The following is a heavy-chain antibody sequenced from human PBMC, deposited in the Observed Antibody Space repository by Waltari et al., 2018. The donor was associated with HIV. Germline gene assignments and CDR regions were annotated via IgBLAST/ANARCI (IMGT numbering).Heavy chain of an antibody. V-gene: IGHV4-39*01. CDR1: GGPTSSSSYY. J-gene: IGHJ6*02. CDR3: ASRGFTYYYDSSGLLPDYYYYYGMDV. Sequence: QLQLQASGPGLVKPSETLSLTCTVPGGPTSSSSYYWGWIRQPPGKGLEWLGGIYYSGSTYYNPSLKSRVTISVDTSKNQFSLKLSSVTAADTAVYYCASRGFTYYYDSSGLLPDYYYYYGMDVWGQGTTVTVSS. D-gene: IGHD3-22*01. CDR2: IYYSGST.